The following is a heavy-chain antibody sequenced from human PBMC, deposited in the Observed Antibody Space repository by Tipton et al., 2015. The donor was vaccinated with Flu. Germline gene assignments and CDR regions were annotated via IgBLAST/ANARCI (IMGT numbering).Heavy chain of an antibody. Sequence: TLSLTCAVYGGSFSGYYWTWIRQPPGKGLEWIGEINHSGSTNYNVSLKSRVTISVDRSKNQFSLKLSSVTAADTAVYYCARGGLLWFGELSPGYFDYWGQGTLVTVSS. CDR1: GGSFSGYY. CDR2: INHSGST. CDR3: ARGGLLWFGELSPGYFDY. D-gene: IGHD3-10*01. V-gene: IGHV4-34*01. J-gene: IGHJ4*02.